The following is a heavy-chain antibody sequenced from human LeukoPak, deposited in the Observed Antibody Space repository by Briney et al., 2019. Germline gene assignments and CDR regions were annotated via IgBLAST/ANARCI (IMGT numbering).Heavy chain of an antibody. D-gene: IGHD2-2*01. V-gene: IGHV3-23*01. Sequence: GGSLRLSCAASGFTFSSDSMTWVRQAPGKGLEWVSTISGSGGSTFYADSVKGRFTISRDNSKNTLYLHMNSLSAEDTAIYYCAKDSFSTRWDQGTLVTVSS. J-gene: IGHJ4*02. CDR1: GFTFSSDS. CDR2: ISGSGGST. CDR3: AKDSFSTR.